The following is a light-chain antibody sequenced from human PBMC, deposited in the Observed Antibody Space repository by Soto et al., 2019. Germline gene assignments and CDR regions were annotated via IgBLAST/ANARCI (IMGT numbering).Light chain of an antibody. CDR2: AAS. J-gene: IGKJ4*01. V-gene: IGKV1-8*01. CDR3: QQYYSYPPT. CDR1: QGISSY. Sequence: AIRMTQSPSSLSASTGDRVTITCRASQGISSYLAWYQQKPGKAPKLLIYAASTLQSGVPSRFSGSGSGTDFTLTISCLQYEDFATYYCQQYYSYPPTFGGGTKVDIK.